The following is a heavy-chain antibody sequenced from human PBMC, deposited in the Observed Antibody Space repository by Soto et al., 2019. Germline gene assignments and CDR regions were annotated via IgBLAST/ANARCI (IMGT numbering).Heavy chain of an antibody. CDR3: ARDLAVGATQTGDY. D-gene: IGHD1-26*01. CDR2: IWYDGSNK. Sequence: PGGSLRLSCAASGFTFSSYGMHWVRQAPGKGLEWVAVIWYDGSNKYYADSVKGRFTISRDNSKNTLYLQMNSLRAEDTAVYYCARDLAVGATQTGDYWGQGTLVTVSS. V-gene: IGHV3-33*01. J-gene: IGHJ4*02. CDR1: GFTFSSYG.